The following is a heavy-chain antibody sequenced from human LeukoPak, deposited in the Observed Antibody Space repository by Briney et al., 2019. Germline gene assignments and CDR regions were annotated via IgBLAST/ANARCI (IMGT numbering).Heavy chain of an antibody. J-gene: IGHJ4*02. CDR2: ISSHGSTI. V-gene: IGHV3-11*04. CDR3: ARVNMIRGVIDY. CDR1: GFTFTHSY. D-gene: IGHD3-10*01. Sequence: KPGGSLRLSCAASGFTFTHSYMTWVRQAPGKGLEWISYISSHGSTIYYADSVKGRFTISRDSANNSLYLQMNSLTAADTALYFCARVNMIRGVIDYWGQGTPVTLSS.